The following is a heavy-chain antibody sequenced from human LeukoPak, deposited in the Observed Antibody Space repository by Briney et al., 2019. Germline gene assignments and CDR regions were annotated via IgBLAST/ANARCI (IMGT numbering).Heavy chain of an antibody. D-gene: IGHD4-17*01. J-gene: IGHJ4*02. CDR3: ARDYADYVGYFFFDY. CDR2: ISGGGETT. V-gene: IGHV3-23*01. CDR1: GFTFNNYA. Sequence: GVSLRLSCAASGFTFNNYAMNWVRQAPGKGLEWVSSISGGGETTYYADSAKGRFTISRDNSQNTLYLQMNSLRAEDTAVYYCARDYADYVGYFFFDYWGQGTLVTVSS.